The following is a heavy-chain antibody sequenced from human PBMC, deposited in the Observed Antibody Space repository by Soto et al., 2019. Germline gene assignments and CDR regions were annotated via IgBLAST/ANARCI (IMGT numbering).Heavy chain of an antibody. CDR2: FTSRGSAI. Sequence: GGSLRLSCAASGCTFSDYYISWIRQAPGKGLEWVSYFTSRGSAIYYADSVKGRFTISRDNAKNSLYLQMNSLRAEDTAVYYCARGYCISTSCSHYNGMDVWGQGTTVTVSS. CDR1: GCTFSDYY. D-gene: IGHD2-2*01. CDR3: ARGYCISTSCSHYNGMDV. J-gene: IGHJ6*02. V-gene: IGHV3-11*01.